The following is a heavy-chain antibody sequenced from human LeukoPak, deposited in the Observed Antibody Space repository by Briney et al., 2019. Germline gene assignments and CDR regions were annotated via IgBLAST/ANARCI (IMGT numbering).Heavy chain of an antibody. CDR2: ISYDGSNK. CDR1: GFTFSSYA. CDR3: AKEKDSSGYYGKYYFDY. Sequence: GGSLRLSCAASGFTFSSYAMHWVRQAPGKGLEWAAVISYDGSNKYYADSVKGRFTISRDNSKNTLYLQMNSLRAEDTAVYYCAKEKDSSGYYGKYYFDYWGQGTLVTVSS. V-gene: IGHV3-30-3*01. D-gene: IGHD3-22*01. J-gene: IGHJ4*02.